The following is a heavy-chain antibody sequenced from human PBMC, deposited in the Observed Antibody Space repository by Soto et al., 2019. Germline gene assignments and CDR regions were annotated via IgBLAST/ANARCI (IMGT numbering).Heavy chain of an antibody. Sequence: ASVKVSCKASGYTFTSYGISWVRQAPGQGLEWMGWISAYNGNTNYARKLQGRVTMTTDTSTSTAYMELRSLRSDDTAVYYCAVSIAAAGLTGWFDPWGQGTLVTVSS. J-gene: IGHJ5*02. CDR1: GYTFTSYG. D-gene: IGHD6-13*01. CDR2: ISAYNGNT. CDR3: AVSIAAAGLTGWFDP. V-gene: IGHV1-18*01.